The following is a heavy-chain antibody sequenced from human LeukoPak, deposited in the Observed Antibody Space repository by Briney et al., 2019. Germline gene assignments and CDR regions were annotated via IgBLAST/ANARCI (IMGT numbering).Heavy chain of an antibody. J-gene: IGHJ4*02. CDR1: GGSISSHY. CDR3: ARGKTYYGSSGSFDS. V-gene: IGHV4-59*11. D-gene: IGHD3-22*01. CDR2: IYYSGST. Sequence: SETLSLTCTVSGGSISSHYWSWTRQPPGKGLECIGYIYYSGSTNYNPSLKSRVTISVDTSKNHFSLKLTSVTAADTAVYYCARGKTYYGSSGSFDSWGQGTLVTVSS.